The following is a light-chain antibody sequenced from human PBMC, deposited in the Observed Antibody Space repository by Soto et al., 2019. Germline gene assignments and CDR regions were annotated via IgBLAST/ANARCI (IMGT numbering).Light chain of an antibody. CDR1: QSISSY. CDR3: QQSYSTPWT. Sequence: DIQMTQSPSSLSASVGDRVTITCRASQSISSYLNWYQQEPGKAPKFLIYAASSLQSGVPSRFSGSGSGTDLTLTISSLQPEDFETYYCQQSYSTPWTFGQGTKVEIK. CDR2: AAS. V-gene: IGKV1-39*01. J-gene: IGKJ1*01.